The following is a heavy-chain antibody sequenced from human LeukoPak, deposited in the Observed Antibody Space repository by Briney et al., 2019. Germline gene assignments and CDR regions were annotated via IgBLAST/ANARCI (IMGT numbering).Heavy chain of an antibody. J-gene: IGHJ5*02. Sequence: GGSLRLTCAVSGFTISNYDMSWVRQAPGKGLEWVSSISDSGGSTYYADSVKGRFTISRYNSKNTLYLQMTNLRAADTAVYYCATDLSRSVAAVWIDPWDQGSLVTVSS. CDR1: GFTISNYD. CDR3: ATDLSRSVAAVWIDP. D-gene: IGHD6-19*01. V-gene: IGHV3-23*01. CDR2: ISDSGGST.